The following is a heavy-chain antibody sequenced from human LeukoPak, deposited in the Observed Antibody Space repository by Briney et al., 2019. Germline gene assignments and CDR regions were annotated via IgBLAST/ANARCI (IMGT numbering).Heavy chain of an antibody. J-gene: IGHJ4*02. Sequence: PGGSLRLSCAASGFTFSSYGMHWVRQAPGQGLEWVSSISNGNSYIYYADSVKGRFTISRDNAKSSLYLQMNSLRPEDTAVYYCANVATSSHPFDFWGQGTLVTVSS. CDR2: ISNGNSYI. CDR1: GFTFSSYG. CDR3: ANVATSSHPFDF. V-gene: IGHV3-21*01.